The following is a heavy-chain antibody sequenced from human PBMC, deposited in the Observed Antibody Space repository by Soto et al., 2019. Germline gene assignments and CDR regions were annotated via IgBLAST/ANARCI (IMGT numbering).Heavy chain of an antibody. CDR3: ARSGVLRYFDWSPNVNWFDP. J-gene: IGHJ5*02. Sequence: QVQLVQSGAEVKKPGASVKVSCKASGYTFTSYYMHWVRQAPGQGLEWMGIINPSGGSTSYAQKFQGRVTMTRDTSTSTVYMELSSLRSEDTAVYYCARSGVLRYFDWSPNVNWFDPWGQGTLVTVSS. CDR1: GYTFTSYY. V-gene: IGHV1-46*01. CDR2: INPSGGST. D-gene: IGHD3-9*01.